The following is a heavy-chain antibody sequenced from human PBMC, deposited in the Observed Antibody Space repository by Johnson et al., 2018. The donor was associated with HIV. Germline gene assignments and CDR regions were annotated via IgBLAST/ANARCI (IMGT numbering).Heavy chain of an antibody. V-gene: IGHV3-20*04. D-gene: IGHD2-2*01. J-gene: IGHJ3*02. CDR2: INWNGGST. CDR1: GFTFDDYG. CDR3: ATDIVVVLALGGDAFDM. Sequence: MQLVESGGGVVRPGGSLRLSCAASGFTFDDYGMSWVRQAPGKGLEWVSGINWNGGSTGYADSARGRFTISRDNAKNSLYLQMSSLRAEDTAVYYCATDIVVVLALGGDAFDMWGQGTMVTVSS.